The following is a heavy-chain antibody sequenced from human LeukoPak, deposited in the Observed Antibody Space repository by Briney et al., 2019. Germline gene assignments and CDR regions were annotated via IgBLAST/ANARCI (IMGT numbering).Heavy chain of an antibody. CDR2: IHPGDSDT. D-gene: IGHD7-27*01. CDR1: GYGFTTCW. Sequence: GESLKISCKGSGYGFTTCWIGWVRQMPGKGLEWMGIIHPGDSDTRYSPSFQGQVTISADKSISTAYLQWSSLKASDTAMYYCARLMNWGSDYYYGMDVWGQGTTVTVSS. CDR3: ARLMNWGSDYYYGMDV. V-gene: IGHV5-51*01. J-gene: IGHJ6*02.